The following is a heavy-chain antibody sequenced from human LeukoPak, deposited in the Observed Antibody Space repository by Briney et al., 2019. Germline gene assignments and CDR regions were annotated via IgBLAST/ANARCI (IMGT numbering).Heavy chain of an antibody. J-gene: IGHJ3*02. Sequence: GGSLRLSCAASGFTFSSYSMNWVRQAPGKGLEWVSSISTSSIYIYYAYSVKGRFTISRDNAKNSLYLQMNSLRAEDTALYYCVKDITMRVAGYAFDIWGQGTMVTVSS. D-gene: IGHD3-22*01. V-gene: IGHV3-21*04. CDR3: VKDITMRVAGYAFDI. CDR2: ISTSSIYI. CDR1: GFTFSSYS.